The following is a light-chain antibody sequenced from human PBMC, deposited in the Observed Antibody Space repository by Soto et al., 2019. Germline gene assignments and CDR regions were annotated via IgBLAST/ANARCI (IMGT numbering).Light chain of an antibody. Sequence: EIVLTQSPGTLSLSPGERATLSCRASQSVSSSYLAWYQQRPGQAPRLLIYGPSSRATGIPDRFSGSGSGTDFTLTISRLKPEDFAVYYCQQYGSSPLVTFGQGTRLEIK. CDR3: QQYGSSPLVT. V-gene: IGKV3-20*01. CDR1: QSVSSSY. J-gene: IGKJ5*01. CDR2: GPS.